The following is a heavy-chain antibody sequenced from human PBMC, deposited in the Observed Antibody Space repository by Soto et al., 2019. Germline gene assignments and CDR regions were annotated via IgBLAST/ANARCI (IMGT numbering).Heavy chain of an antibody. CDR1: GFTFISYS. D-gene: IGHD5-18*01. V-gene: IGHV3-48*01. J-gene: IGHJ4*02. CDR3: ARDYSSYGPFDY. CDR2: ISSSSSTI. Sequence: AGGSLRLSCAASGFTFISYSMNWVRQAPGKGLKWVSYISSSSSTIYYAYTVKGRYTISRDNAKNSLNLQMNSLRAEDTAVYYCARDYSSYGPFDYWGQGTLLTVSS.